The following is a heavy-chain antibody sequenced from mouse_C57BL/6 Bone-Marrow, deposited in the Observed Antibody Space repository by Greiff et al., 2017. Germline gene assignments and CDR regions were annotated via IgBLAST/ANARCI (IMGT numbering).Heavy chain of an antibody. CDR2: IDPSDSYT. Sequence: QVQLQQPGAELVMPGASVKLSCKASGYTFTSYWMHWVKQRPGQGLEWIGEIDPSDSYTNYNQQFKGKSTLTVDKSSSTAYMQLSSLTSEDSAVYYWARSDYGSSYWYFDVWGTGTTVTVSS. J-gene: IGHJ1*03. CDR1: GYTFTSYW. V-gene: IGHV1-69*01. D-gene: IGHD1-1*01. CDR3: ARSDYGSSYWYFDV.